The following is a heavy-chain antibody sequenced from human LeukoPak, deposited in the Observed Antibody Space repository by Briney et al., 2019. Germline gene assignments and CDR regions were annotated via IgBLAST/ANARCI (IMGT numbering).Heavy chain of an antibody. V-gene: IGHV4-39*01. CDR2: IYYSGIT. CDR3: ARRVYGTSQYY. Sequence: PSGTLSLTCTVSGGSTSNSNSFWAWIRQPPGKGLGWIVTIYYSGITHYSPSLKSRVTISVDTSKNQFSLKLSSVTATDTARYYCARRVYGTSQYYWGQGTLVTVSS. CDR1: GGSTSNSNSF. J-gene: IGHJ4*02. D-gene: IGHD5/OR15-5a*01.